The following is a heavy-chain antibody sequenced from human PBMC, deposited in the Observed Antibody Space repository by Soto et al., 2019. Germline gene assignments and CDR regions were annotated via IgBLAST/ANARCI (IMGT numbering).Heavy chain of an antibody. V-gene: IGHV3-23*01. D-gene: IGHD3-3*01. CDR3: AKDNTIFGVVTYYFDY. J-gene: IGHJ4*02. CDR2: ISGSGGST. CDR1: GFTFSSYA. Sequence: GGSQRLSCAASGFTFSSYAMSWVRQAPGKGLEWVSAISGSGGSTYYADSVKGRFTISRDNSKNTLYLQMNSLRAEDTAVYYCAKDNTIFGVVTYYFDYWGQGTLVTVSS.